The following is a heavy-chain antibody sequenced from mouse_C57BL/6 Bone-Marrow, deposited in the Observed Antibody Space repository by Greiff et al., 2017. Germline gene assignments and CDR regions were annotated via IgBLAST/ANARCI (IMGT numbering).Heavy chain of an antibody. V-gene: IGHV2-2*01. D-gene: IGHD1-1*01. CDR3: ASPYTTVVPYAMDY. Sequence: QVQLQQSGPGLVQPSQSLSITCTVSGFSLTSYGVHWVRQSPGKGLEWLGVIWGGGSTATNAAFLSRLSISEDKSKSQVFFKRNSLQADDTAIYYCASPYTTVVPYAMDYWGQGTSVTVSS. CDR1: GFSLTSYG. CDR2: IWGGGST. J-gene: IGHJ4*01.